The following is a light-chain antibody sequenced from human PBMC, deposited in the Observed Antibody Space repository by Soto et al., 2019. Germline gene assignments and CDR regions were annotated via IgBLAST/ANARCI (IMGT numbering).Light chain of an antibody. CDR2: QAS. CDR1: QNVNRW. V-gene: IGKV1-5*03. CDR3: QQYSVSSGT. J-gene: IGKJ1*01. Sequence: DIQMTQSPSTLSASVGDRVTITCRAGQNVNRWLAWYQQKPGQAPKLLIYQASSLESGVPSRFSGGGSGTEFTLTISSLQPDDFATYYCQQYSVSSGTVGQGTKVDIK.